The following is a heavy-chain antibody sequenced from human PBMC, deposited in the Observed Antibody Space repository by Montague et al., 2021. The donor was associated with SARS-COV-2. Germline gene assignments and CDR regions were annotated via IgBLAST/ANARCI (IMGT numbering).Heavy chain of an antibody. CDR3: ARGGATYYYDTSGYVNAFDT. CDR1: GDSISTYY. Sequence: SETLSLTCTVSGDSISTYYWSWIRQPPGKGLELTGYIYYNGYTNYNPSLKSRVTISVDTSKNQFSLRLSSVTAADTAVYFCARGGATYYYDTSGYVNAFDTWGQGTMVTVSS. CDR2: IYYNGYT. V-gene: IGHV4-59*01. J-gene: IGHJ3*02. D-gene: IGHD3-22*01.